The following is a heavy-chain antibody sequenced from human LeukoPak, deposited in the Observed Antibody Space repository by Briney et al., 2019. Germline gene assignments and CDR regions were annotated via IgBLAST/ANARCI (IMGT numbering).Heavy chain of an antibody. CDR1: GGSISSYS. CDR2: VYYSGNT. Sequence: SETLSLTCTVSGGSISSYSWSWIRQPPGKGLEWIGCVYYSGNTNYNPSLKSRVTVSVDTSKNQFSLRLSSVTAADTAVYYCATNYYGSGNYYYWYFDLWGRGTLVTVSS. J-gene: IGHJ2*01. CDR3: ATNYYGSGNYYYWYFDL. V-gene: IGHV4-59*01. D-gene: IGHD3-10*01.